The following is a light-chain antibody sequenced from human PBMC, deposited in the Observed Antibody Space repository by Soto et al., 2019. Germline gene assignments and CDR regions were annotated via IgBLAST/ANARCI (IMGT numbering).Light chain of an antibody. CDR3: AAWDDTVRSHV. CDR2: RDN. Sequence: QSVLTQPPSVSGTPGQRVTISCSGGISNIATNYVHWFQQLPGTAPKVLSNRDNQRPSGVPYRFSGSKSGTSAALAISGLRSEDEDEYYCAAWDDTVRSHVFGTGTKVTVL. V-gene: IGLV1-47*01. J-gene: IGLJ1*01. CDR1: ISNIATNY.